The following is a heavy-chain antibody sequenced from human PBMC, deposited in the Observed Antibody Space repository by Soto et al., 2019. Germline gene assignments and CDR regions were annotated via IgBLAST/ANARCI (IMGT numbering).Heavy chain of an antibody. Sequence: ASVKVSCKASGYTFTSYYMNWVRQAPGQGLEWLGIINPSGGYTTYAQRFLGRVTMTSDTSTSTVHMELGSLTSEDTAVYYCARDRRATVTTLFGDWFDPWGQGTLVTVSS. D-gene: IGHD4-17*01. CDR3: ARDRRATVTTLFGDWFDP. V-gene: IGHV1-46*01. CDR2: INPSGGYT. J-gene: IGHJ5*02. CDR1: GYTFTSYY.